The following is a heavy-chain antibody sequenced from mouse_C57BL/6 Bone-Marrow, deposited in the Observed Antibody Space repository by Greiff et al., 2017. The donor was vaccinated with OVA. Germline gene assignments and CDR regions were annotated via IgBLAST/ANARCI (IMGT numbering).Heavy chain of an antibody. V-gene: IGHV5-2*03. CDR2: INSDGGST. CDR3: ARHITTVVATYYLDY. CDR1: EYEFPSHD. Sequence: EVMLVESGGGLVQPGESLKLSCESNEYEFPSHDMSWVRKTPEKRLELVAAINSDGGSTYYPDTMERRFIISRDNTKKTLYLQMSSLRSEDTALYYCARHITTVVATYYLDYWGQGTTLTVSS. J-gene: IGHJ2*01. D-gene: IGHD1-1*01.